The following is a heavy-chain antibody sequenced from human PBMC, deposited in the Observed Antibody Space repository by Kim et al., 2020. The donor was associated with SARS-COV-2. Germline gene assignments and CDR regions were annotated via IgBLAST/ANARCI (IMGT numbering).Heavy chain of an antibody. CDR3: AKDISPMRGYGMDV. V-gene: IGHV3-9*01. CDR2: ISWNSGSI. J-gene: IGHJ6*02. Sequence: GGSLRLSCAASGFTFDDYAMHWVRQAPGKGLEWVSGISWNSGSIGYADSVKGRFTISRDNAKNSLYLQMNSLRAEDTALYYCAKDISPMRGYGMDVWGQGTTVTVSS. CDR1: GFTFDDYA.